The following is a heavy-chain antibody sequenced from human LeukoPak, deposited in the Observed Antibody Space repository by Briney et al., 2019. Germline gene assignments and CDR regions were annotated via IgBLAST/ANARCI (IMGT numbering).Heavy chain of an antibody. D-gene: IGHD5-12*01. J-gene: IGHJ5*02. Sequence: ASVKVSCKASGYTFTGYYMHWVRQAPGQGLEWMGWINPNSGETNYAQKFQGRVTMTRDTSISTAYMELSRLTSDDTAVYYCAREYSGYDHSPVDPWGQGTLVTVSS. CDR3: AREYSGYDHSPVDP. V-gene: IGHV1-2*02. CDR1: GYTFTGYY. CDR2: INPNSGET.